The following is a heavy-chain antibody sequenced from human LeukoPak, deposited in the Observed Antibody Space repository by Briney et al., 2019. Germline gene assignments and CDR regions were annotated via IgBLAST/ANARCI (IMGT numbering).Heavy chain of an antibody. Sequence: GGSLRLSCTGSGFSFTNYAMHWVRQAPGEGLEWVAVISYDESKIYYADSGKGRFTISRDLSTNTLYLQMNSLTTEDTAMNFCARRPVAAEYFQHWGQGTLVTVSS. CDR3: ARRPVAAEYFQH. J-gene: IGHJ1*01. CDR2: ISYDESKI. CDR1: GFSFTNYA. V-gene: IGHV3-30*03. D-gene: IGHD6-25*01.